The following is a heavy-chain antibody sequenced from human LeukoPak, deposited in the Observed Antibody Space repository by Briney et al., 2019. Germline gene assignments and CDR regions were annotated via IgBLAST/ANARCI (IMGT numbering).Heavy chain of an antibody. CDR2: INHSGYT. CDR1: GVSFDDYY. V-gene: IGHV4-34*01. Sequence: SATLSLTYAVSGVSFDDYYWAWVRQTPGKGLEWIGEINHSGYTNDSPSLRSRVTLSIDTSRKQFSLNLRSVTVADAGTYYCTRMTAGHDYWGQGTLVTVSS. CDR3: TRMTAGHDY. D-gene: IGHD2-21*02. J-gene: IGHJ4*02.